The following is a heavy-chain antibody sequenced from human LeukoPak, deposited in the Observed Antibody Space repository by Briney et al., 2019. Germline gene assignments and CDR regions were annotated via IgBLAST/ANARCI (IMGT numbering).Heavy chain of an antibody. CDR1: GFTFSSYA. CDR2: ISVSGGST. J-gene: IGHJ4*02. D-gene: IGHD3-10*01. V-gene: IGHV3-23*01. Sequence: GGSLRLSCAASGFTFSSYAMSWVRQAPGKGLEWVSAISVSGGSTYYADSVKGRFTISRDNSKNTLYLQMKSLRAGDTAVYYCAKLVRGVVISPSFDYWGQGTLVTVSS. CDR3: AKLVRGVVISPSFDY.